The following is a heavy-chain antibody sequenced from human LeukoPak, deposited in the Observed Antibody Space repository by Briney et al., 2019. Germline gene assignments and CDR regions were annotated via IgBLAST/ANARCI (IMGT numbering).Heavy chain of an antibody. Sequence: SETLSLTCTVSGDSISSYFWSWIRQPPGKGLEWIGYIYDSGSTRYNPSLKSRVTISVDTSKNQFSLKVTSVTAADTAVYYCARDLYRYSANWYKRENPFDIWGQGTMVTVSS. V-gene: IGHV4-59*01. D-gene: IGHD6-13*01. CDR3: ARDLYRYSANWYKRENPFDI. CDR2: IYDSGST. CDR1: GDSISSYF. J-gene: IGHJ3*02.